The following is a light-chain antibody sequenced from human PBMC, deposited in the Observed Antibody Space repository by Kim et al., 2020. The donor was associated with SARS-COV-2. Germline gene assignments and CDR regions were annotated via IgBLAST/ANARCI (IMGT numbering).Light chain of an antibody. CDR1: SSNSGAGFD. V-gene: IGLV1-40*01. CDR3: QSYDNTLSAWV. CDR2: VFA. J-gene: IGLJ3*02. Sequence: RVTSSCTGSSSNSGAGFDVHWYQHLPRTAPKLLIYVFANRPSGVPDRFSGSKSGTSASLTITGLQAEDEADYYCQSYDNTLSAWVFGGGTQLTVL.